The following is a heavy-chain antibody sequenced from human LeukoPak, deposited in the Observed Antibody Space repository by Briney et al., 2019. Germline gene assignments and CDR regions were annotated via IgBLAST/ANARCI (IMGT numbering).Heavy chain of an antibody. Sequence: GGSLRLSCAASGFTFSSYAMHWVRQAPGKGLEWVAVISYDGSNKYYADSVKGRFTISRDNSKNTLYLQMNSLRAEDTAVYYCARADVGATRFDYWGLGTLVTVSS. V-gene: IGHV3-30-3*01. CDR1: GFTFSSYA. J-gene: IGHJ4*02. CDR2: ISYDGSNK. CDR3: ARADVGATRFDY. D-gene: IGHD1-26*01.